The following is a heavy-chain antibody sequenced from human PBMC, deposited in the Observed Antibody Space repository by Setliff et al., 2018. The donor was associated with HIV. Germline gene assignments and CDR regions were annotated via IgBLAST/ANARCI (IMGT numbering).Heavy chain of an antibody. CDR2: FDPEDGET. D-gene: IGHD3-3*01. V-gene: IGHV1-24*01. CDR1: GYTLTELS. Sequence: ASVKVSCKLSGYTLTELSRHWVRQAPGKGLEWMGGFDPEDGETIYAQKFQGRVTMTEDTSTDTAYMELSSLRSEDTAVYYCAFRSGFHVGLDAWGRERWSPSPQ. CDR3: AFRSGFHVGLDA. J-gene: IGHJ5*02.